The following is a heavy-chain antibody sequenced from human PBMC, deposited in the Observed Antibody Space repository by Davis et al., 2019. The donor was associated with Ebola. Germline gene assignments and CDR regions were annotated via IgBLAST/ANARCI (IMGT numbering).Heavy chain of an antibody. J-gene: IGHJ5*02. D-gene: IGHD6-19*01. CDR3: ARDLGSGAWFDP. Sequence: MPSETLSLTCTVSGGSISSHYWSWIRQPPGKGLEWIGYIYYSGSTNYNPPLKSRVTISVDKSKNQFSLKLSSVIAADTAVYYCARDLGSGAWFDPWGQGTLVTVSS. CDR2: IYYSGST. V-gene: IGHV4-59*11. CDR1: GGSISSHY.